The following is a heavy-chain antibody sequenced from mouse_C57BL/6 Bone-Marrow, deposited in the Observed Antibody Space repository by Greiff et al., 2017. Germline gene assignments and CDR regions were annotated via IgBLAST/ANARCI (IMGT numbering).Heavy chain of an antibody. CDR3: ARPSDGYYVSFYFDY. Sequence: EVKLMESGGGLVKPGGSLKLSCAASGFTFSDYGMHWVRQAPEKGLEWVAYISSGSSTIYYADTVKGRFTISRDNAKNTLFLQMTSLRSEDTAMYYCARPSDGYYVSFYFDYWGQGTTLTVSS. CDR1: GFTFSDYG. D-gene: IGHD2-3*01. CDR2: ISSGSSTI. J-gene: IGHJ2*01. V-gene: IGHV5-17*01.